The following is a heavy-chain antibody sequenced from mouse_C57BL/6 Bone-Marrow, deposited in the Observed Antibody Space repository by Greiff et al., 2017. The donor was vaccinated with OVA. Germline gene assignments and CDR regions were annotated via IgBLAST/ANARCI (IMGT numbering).Heavy chain of an antibody. V-gene: IGHV3-6*01. CDR3: ARDRTGGAY. Sequence: EVKLQESGPGLVKPSQSLSLTCSVTGYSITSGYYWNWIRQFPGNKLEWMGYISYDGSNNYNPSLKNRISITRDTSKNQFFLKLNSVTTEDTATYYCARDRTGGAYWGQGTLVTVSA. CDR2: ISYDGSN. D-gene: IGHD4-1*01. J-gene: IGHJ3*01. CDR1: GYSITSGYY.